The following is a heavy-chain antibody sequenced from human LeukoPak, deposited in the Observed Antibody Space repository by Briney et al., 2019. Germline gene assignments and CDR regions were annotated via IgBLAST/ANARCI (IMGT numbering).Heavy chain of an antibody. Sequence: GASVKVSCKAFGYTFIGYYIYWVRQAPGQGLEWMGWINPNSGDTNYAQKFQGRVTMTRDTSIGTAYMEMSRLRSDDTAVYYCARGSIAAAGFDYWGQGTLVTVSS. D-gene: IGHD6-13*01. CDR1: GYTFIGYY. J-gene: IGHJ4*02. CDR2: INPNSGDT. V-gene: IGHV1-2*02. CDR3: ARGSIAAAGFDY.